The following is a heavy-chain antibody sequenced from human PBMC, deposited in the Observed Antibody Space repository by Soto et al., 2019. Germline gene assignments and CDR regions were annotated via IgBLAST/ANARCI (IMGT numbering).Heavy chain of an antibody. CDR3: AREAPTYSSSWYVFVWFDP. CDR2: ISSSSSYI. Sequence: GGSLRLSCAASGFTFSSYSMNWVRQAPGKGLEWVSSISSSSSYIYYADSVKGRFTISRDNAKNSLYLQMNSLRAEDTAVYYCAREAPTYSSSWYVFVWFDPWGQGTLVTVSS. CDR1: GFTFSSYS. V-gene: IGHV3-21*01. J-gene: IGHJ5*02. D-gene: IGHD6-13*01.